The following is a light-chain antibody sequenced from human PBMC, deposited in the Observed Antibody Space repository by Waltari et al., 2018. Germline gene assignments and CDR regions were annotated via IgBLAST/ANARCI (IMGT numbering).Light chain of an antibody. CDR1: SSNIGGNT. CDR3: AAWDDSLNAVV. CDR2: NNN. V-gene: IGLV1-44*01. J-gene: IGLJ2*01. Sequence: QSVLTQPPSASGTPGQRVTISCSGSSSNIGGNTGNWYQQLPGAAPKLLIYNNNQRPSGVPDRFSGSKSGTSASLAISSLQSEDEAHYYCAAWDDSLNAVVFGGGTKLTVL.